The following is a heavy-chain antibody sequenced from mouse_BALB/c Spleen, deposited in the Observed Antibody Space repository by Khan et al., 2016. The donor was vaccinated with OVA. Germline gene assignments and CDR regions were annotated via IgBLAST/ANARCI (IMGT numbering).Heavy chain of an antibody. V-gene: IGHV1-7*01. CDR2: INPSTGYT. J-gene: IGHJ2*01. CDR1: GYTFINYW. CDR3: ARRGQRCDFDY. Sequence: QVQLQQSGAELAKPGASVKMSCKASGYTFINYWILWVKQRPGQGLEWIGYINPSTGYTEYNQNFKDKATLTADKSSSTAYMQLSSLTSEDSAVYYCARRGQRCDFDYWGQGTTLTVSS. D-gene: IGHD1-1*01.